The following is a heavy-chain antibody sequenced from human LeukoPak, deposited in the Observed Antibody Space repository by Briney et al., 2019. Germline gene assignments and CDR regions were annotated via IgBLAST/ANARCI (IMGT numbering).Heavy chain of an antibody. CDR3: ARPHTVLYNWFDP. D-gene: IGHD4-11*01. Sequence: ASVKVSCKASGYTFTDYYLHWVRQAPGQGLEWMGWINPNSGGTNYAQKFQGRVTMTRDTSISTAYMELSRLRSDDTAVYYCARPHTVLYNWFDPWGQGTLVTVSS. CDR1: GYTFTDYY. V-gene: IGHV1-2*02. J-gene: IGHJ5*02. CDR2: INPNSGGT.